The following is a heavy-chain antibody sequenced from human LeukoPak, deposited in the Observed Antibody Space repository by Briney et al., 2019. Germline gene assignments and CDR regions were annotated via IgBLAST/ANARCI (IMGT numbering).Heavy chain of an antibody. CDR3: TRTGSSGGY. D-gene: IGHD1-1*01. J-gene: IGHJ4*02. CDR1: GGSVSGGNYY. Sequence: SETLSLTCTVSGGSVSGGNYYCSWIRQSPGKGLEWIGYIHYSGSTVYNPSLKSRVTMSIDTSKNQFSLNLSSATAADTAVYYCTRTGSSGGYWGQGTLVTVSS. V-gene: IGHV4-61*01. CDR2: IHYSGST.